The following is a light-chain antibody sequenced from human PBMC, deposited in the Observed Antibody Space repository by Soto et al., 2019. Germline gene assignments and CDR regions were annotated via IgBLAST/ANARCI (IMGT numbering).Light chain of an antibody. CDR1: SSDIGGNNF. Sequence: QSALTQPPSASGSPGQSVTISCTGTSSDIGGNNFVSWYQHHPGKAPKLMLYDVIKRPSGVPARFSGSKSGNTASLTVSGLQAEDEADYYRSSYGGSKDFVVLGGGTKLTVL. CDR3: SSYGGSKDFVV. J-gene: IGLJ2*01. CDR2: DVI. V-gene: IGLV2-8*01.